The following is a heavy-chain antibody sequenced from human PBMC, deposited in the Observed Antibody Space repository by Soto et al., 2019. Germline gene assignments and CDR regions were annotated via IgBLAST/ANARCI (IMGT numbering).Heavy chain of an antibody. CDR3: ASARLVGASYFDL. J-gene: IGHJ4*02. V-gene: IGHV3-53*01. D-gene: IGHD1-26*01. CDR2: IYNDEST. Sequence: EVQLVESGGGLIHPGGSLRLSCAASGFTVSRNYMSWVRQAPGKGLEWVSIIYNDESTYYADSVKGRFTISRDNSKNTLDLQMSSLRAGDTAVYFCASARLVGASYFDLWGQGTLVTVSS. CDR1: GFTVSRNY.